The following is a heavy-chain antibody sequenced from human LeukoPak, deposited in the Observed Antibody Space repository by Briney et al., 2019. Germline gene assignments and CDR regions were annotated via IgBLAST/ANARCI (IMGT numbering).Heavy chain of an antibody. V-gene: IGHV4-31*01. J-gene: IGHJ4*02. CDR2: SYYSGSS. Sequence: PSQTLSLTCTVSGGSISSGGYYWSWIRQHPGKGLGWNGYSYYSGSSYYNPSLKRLVTISVDTSKIEFSLKLSSVTAADTAVYYCARVGCSGGTCYSVGDYWGQGTLVTVSS. CDR3: ARVGCSGGTCYSVGDY. CDR1: GGSISSGGYY. D-gene: IGHD2-15*01.